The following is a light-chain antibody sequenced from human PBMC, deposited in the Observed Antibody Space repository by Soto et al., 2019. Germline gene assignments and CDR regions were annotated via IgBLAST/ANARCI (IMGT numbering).Light chain of an antibody. CDR2: DAS. CDR3: QQRTDGWT. CDR1: QSVSSS. Sequence: EIVLTQSPATLSLSPGERATLSCRASQSVSSSLGWYQQKPGQPPRLLIYDASKMVTGIPARFSGSGSGTDLTLAISSLEPEDFAVYFCQQRTDGWTFGQGTKVEIK. V-gene: IGKV3-11*01. J-gene: IGKJ1*01.